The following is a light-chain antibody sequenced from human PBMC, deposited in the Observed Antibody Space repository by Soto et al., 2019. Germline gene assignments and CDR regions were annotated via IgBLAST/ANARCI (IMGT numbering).Light chain of an antibody. CDR2: TVP. V-gene: IGKV1-33*01. CDR1: QDISTY. J-gene: IGKJ2*01. Sequence: DIPMTQSPSSLSASLGDRVTITCRASQDISTYLNWYQQKPGKAPNLLIYTVPNLETGVPSRFSGSGSGTVFTLTIRALQAEDFATYYCQQYNSLPYTFGRGNRLEIE. CDR3: QQYNSLPYT.